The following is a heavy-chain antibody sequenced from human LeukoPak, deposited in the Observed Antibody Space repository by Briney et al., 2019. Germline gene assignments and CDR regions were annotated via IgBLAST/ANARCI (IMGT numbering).Heavy chain of an antibody. CDR3: ARVSHYYGSEIEY. Sequence: GASVKVSCKASGYTFTSYGITWGRQAPGQGLEWMGWISAYNGNTNYAQKVQGRVTMTTDTSTSTAYMELRSLRSDDTAVYYCARVSHYYGSEIEYWGQGTLVTVSS. D-gene: IGHD3-10*01. J-gene: IGHJ4*02. CDR1: GYTFTSYG. V-gene: IGHV1-18*01. CDR2: ISAYNGNT.